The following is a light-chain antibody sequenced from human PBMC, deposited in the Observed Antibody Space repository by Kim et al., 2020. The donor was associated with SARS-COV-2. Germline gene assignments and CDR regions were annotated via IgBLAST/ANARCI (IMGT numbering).Light chain of an antibody. Sequence: DIQMTQSPSSLSASVGDRVTITCQASQDISNYLNWYQQKPGKAPKLLIYDASNLETGVPSMFSGSGSGTDFTFTISSLQPEDIATYYCQQYDNLLALTFGGGTKLEI. CDR3: QQYDNLLALT. CDR2: DAS. J-gene: IGKJ4*01. V-gene: IGKV1-33*01. CDR1: QDISNY.